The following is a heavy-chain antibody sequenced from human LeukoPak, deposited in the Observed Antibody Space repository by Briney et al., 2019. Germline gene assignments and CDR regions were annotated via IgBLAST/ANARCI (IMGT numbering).Heavy chain of an antibody. Sequence: GGSLRLSCAASGFTFSSYAMSWVRQAPGKGLEWVSAISGSGGSTYYADSVKGRFTISRDNSKNTLYLQMNSLRAEDTAVYYCAKEGYYDSSGYYSSSPYYFDYWGQGTLVSASS. D-gene: IGHD3-22*01. CDR2: ISGSGGST. V-gene: IGHV3-23*01. CDR1: GFTFSSYA. CDR3: AKEGYYDSSGYYSSSPYYFDY. J-gene: IGHJ4*02.